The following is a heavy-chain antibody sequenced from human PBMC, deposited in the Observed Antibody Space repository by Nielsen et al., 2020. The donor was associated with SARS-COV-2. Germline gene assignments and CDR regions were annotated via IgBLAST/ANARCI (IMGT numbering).Heavy chain of an antibody. CDR2: IYSGGSST. D-gene: IGHD3-9*01. CDR3: ARVNYDILTGYYDY. CDR1: GFTFSSYA. J-gene: IGHJ4*02. V-gene: IGHV3-23*03. Sequence: GGSLRLSCAASGFTFSSYAMSWVRQAPGKGLEWVSVIYSGGSSTYYPGSVKGRFTISRENAKNSLYLQMNSLRAGDTAVYYCARVNYDILTGYYDYWGQGTLVTVSS.